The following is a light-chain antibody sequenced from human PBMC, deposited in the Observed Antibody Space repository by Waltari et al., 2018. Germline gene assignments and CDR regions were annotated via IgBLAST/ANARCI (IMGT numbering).Light chain of an antibody. Sequence: SYVLTQPPSVSVAPGQTARISCGGSDIGSKSVHWYQQKPGQAPVLVVYDNGDRPSGNPERFSGSNCGYTATLTISSVEAGDEADYYCQVWESTSDHRVFGGGTKLTVL. V-gene: IGLV3-21*02. CDR2: DNG. J-gene: IGLJ3*02. CDR3: QVWESTSDHRV. CDR1: DIGSKS.